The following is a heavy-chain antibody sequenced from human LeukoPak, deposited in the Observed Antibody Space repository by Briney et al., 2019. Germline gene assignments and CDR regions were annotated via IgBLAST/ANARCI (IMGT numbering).Heavy chain of an antibody. V-gene: IGHV3-23*01. CDR1: GFMFSSYA. J-gene: IGHJ4*02. CDR3: AKVGYGDLDH. D-gene: IGHD4-17*01. Sequence: GGSLRLSCAASGFMFSSYAMTWVRQAPGKGLEWVSSISGSGEFTDYADSVKGRFTISRDNPENTVYLQMSSLRVDDTATYFCAKVGYGDLDHWGQGVLVPVSS. CDR2: ISGSGEFT.